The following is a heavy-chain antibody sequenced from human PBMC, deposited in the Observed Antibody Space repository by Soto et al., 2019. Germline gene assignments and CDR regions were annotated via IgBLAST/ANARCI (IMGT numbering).Heavy chain of an antibody. D-gene: IGHD6-19*01. J-gene: IGHJ4*02. CDR1: GGTFSSYA. Sequence: SVKVSCKASGGTFSSYAISWVRQAPGQGLEWMGGIIPIFGTANYAQKFQDRVTITADESTSTAYMELNSLRSEDTAVYYCARDVRQWLAFDYWGQGTLVTVSS. CDR2: IIPIFGTA. CDR3: ARDVRQWLAFDY. V-gene: IGHV1-69*13.